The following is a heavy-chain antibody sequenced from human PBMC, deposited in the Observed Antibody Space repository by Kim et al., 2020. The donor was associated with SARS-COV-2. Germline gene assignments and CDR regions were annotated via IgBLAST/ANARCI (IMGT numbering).Heavy chain of an antibody. CDR3: AKLSAYSLGYG. V-gene: IGHV3-23*01. CDR2: ITASGGTT. CDR1: GFTFSRYD. J-gene: IGHJ4*02. Sequence: GGSLRLSCATSGFTFSRYDMNWVRQAPGKGLEWVSCITASGGTTYYADSVKGRFTISRDNSRNTVYLQMNSLKVEDAAVYYCAKLSAYSLGYGWGQGTLVTVSS. D-gene: IGHD5-18*01.